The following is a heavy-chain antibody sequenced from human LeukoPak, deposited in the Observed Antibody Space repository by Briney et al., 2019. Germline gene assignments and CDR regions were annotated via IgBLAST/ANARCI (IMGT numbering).Heavy chain of an antibody. V-gene: IGHV4-59*01. D-gene: IGHD2-2*01. CDR3: ARMPGDAFDI. J-gene: IGHJ3*02. CDR1: GGSISSYY. Sequence: SETLSLTCTVPGGSISSYYWSWIRQPPGKGLEWIGYIYYSGSTNYNPSLKSRVTISVDTSKNQFSLKLSSVTAADTAVYYCARMPGDAFDIWGQGTMVTVSS. CDR2: IYYSGST.